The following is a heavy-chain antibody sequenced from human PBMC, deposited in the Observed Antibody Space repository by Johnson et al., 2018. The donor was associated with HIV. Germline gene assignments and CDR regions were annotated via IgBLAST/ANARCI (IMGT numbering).Heavy chain of an antibody. D-gene: IGHD3-16*01. V-gene: IGHV3-9*01. J-gene: IGHJ3*01. CDR1: GFTFDDYS. CDR2: ISLHSGGI. CDR3: ARDVGVAFDV. Sequence: VQLVESGGGLVQPGRSLRLSCAASGFTFDDYSMHWVRQAPGKGLEWVASISLHSGGIVYADSVKGRFTISRDNAKNSLYLQMNSLRREDTALYYCARDVGVAFDVWGQGTMVTVSS.